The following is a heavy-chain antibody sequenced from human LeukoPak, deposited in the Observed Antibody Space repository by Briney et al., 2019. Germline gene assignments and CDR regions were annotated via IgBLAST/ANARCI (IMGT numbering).Heavy chain of an antibody. CDR1: GGSISSGGYY. CDR2: IYHSGST. Sequence: TLSLTCPVSGGSISSGGYYWSWIWQPPGKGLEWIGYIYHSGSTYYNPSLKSRVTISVDTSKNQFSLKLSSVTAADTAVYYCARDGIREPLDYWGQGTLVTVSS. D-gene: IGHD1-26*01. J-gene: IGHJ4*02. V-gene: IGHV4-30-2*01. CDR3: ARDGIREPLDY.